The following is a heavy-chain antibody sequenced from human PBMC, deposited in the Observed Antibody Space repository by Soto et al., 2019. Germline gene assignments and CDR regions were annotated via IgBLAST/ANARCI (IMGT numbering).Heavy chain of an antibody. Sequence: SETLSLTCSVSGGSISSRSYYWDWVRQPPGKGLEWIGSMYYTGSTYYNPSLKSRVTISADTSKNQFSLKLSSVTAADTAVYYCATSHDYVGYFDYWGQGALVTVSS. J-gene: IGHJ4*02. CDR1: GGSISSRSYY. V-gene: IGHV4-39*01. CDR2: MYYTGST. CDR3: ATSHDYVGYFDY. D-gene: IGHD4-17*01.